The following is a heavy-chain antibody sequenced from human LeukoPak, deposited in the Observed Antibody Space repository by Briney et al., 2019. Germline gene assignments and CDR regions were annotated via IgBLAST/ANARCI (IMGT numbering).Heavy chain of an antibody. CDR1: GGSFSAYY. CDR2: ITYTGST. D-gene: IGHD3-10*01. V-gene: IGHV4-34*01. CDR3: ARDLRMVRGVYPFDI. J-gene: IGHJ3*02. Sequence: SETLSLTCAVYGGSFSAYYWSWIRQPPGKGLEWIGEITYTGSTNYNPSLESRVTISVDRSKNQFSLKLSSVTAADTAVFYCARDLRMVRGVYPFDIWGQGTMVTVSS.